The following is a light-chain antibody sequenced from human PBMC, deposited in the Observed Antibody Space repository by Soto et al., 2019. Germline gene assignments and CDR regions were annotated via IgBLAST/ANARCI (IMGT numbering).Light chain of an antibody. CDR3: QQYGSSPPLS. V-gene: IGKV3-20*01. J-gene: IGKJ4*01. Sequence: ESLLTQSPATLSVSPGEGVTLSCRASQSVSSNLAWYQQRPGQAPRLLIYGASTRATGIPDRFSGSGSGTDFTLTISRLEPEDFAVYHCQQYGSSPPLSFGGGTKVDIK. CDR1: QSVSSN. CDR2: GAS.